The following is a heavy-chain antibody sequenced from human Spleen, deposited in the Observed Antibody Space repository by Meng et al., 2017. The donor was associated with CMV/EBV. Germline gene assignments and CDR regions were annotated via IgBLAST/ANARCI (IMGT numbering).Heavy chain of an antibody. CDR2: IYYSGST. D-gene: IGHD3-3*01. CDR1: SNTSCDYY. Sequence: SNTSCDYYWSWIRQPPGKGLEWIGCIYYSGSTYYNASLKSRVTISVDTSKNQFSLKLSSVTAADTAVYYCAIELYDFWSGYSRRVYWGQGTLVTVSS. CDR3: AIELYDFWSGYSRRVY. J-gene: IGHJ4*02. V-gene: IGHV4-30-4*08.